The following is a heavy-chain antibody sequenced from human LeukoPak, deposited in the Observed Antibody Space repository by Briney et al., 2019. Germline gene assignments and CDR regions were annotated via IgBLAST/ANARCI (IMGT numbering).Heavy chain of an antibody. CDR1: GYTFTGYY. V-gene: IGHV1-2*02. CDR3: ARGGRTANYDFWSGLWNWFDP. D-gene: IGHD3-3*01. CDR2: INPNSGGT. Sequence: GATVKISCKASGYTFTGYYMHWVRQAPGQGLEWMGWINPNSGGTNYAQKFQGRVTMTRDTSISTAYMELSRLRSDDTAVYYCARGGRTANYDFWSGLWNWFDPWGQGTLVTVSS. J-gene: IGHJ5*02.